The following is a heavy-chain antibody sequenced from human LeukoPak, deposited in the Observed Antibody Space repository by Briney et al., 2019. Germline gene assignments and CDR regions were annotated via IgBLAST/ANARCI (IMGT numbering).Heavy chain of an antibody. V-gene: IGHV1-18*01. CDR1: GYTFTSYG. D-gene: IGHD1-1*01. CDR2: ISAYNGNT. CDR3: ARQSRTTWNYYYYDMDV. Sequence: GASVKVSCKASGYTFTSYGISWVRQAPGQGLEWMGWISAYNGNTNYAQKLQGRVTMTTDTSTSTAYMELRSLRSDDTAVYYCARQSRTTWNYYYYDMDVWGQGTTVTVSS. J-gene: IGHJ6*02.